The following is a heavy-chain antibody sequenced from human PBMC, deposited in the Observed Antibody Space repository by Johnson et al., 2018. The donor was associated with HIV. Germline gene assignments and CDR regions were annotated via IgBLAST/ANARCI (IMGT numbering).Heavy chain of an antibody. D-gene: IGHD2-2*01. CDR1: GFTFSNYA. Sequence: QVQLVESGGGVVQPGRSLRLSCAASGFTFSNYAMHWVRQAPGKGLEWVAVVSDHGRTTYFADSVKGRFTISRDNSKNTLYLQMNNLRPEDTALYYCAKDGAMAFDIWGQGTLVTVSS. V-gene: IGHV3-30*18. J-gene: IGHJ3*02. CDR3: AKDGAMAFDI. CDR2: VSDHGRTT.